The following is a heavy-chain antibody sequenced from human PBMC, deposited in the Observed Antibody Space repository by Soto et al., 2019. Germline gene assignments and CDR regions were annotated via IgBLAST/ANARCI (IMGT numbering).Heavy chain of an antibody. CDR3: ARAQPFDS. V-gene: IGHV4-59*01. Sequence: PSETLSLTCTVSGGSISSYYWSWIRQPPGKGLEWIGYIYYSGSTNYNPSLKSRVTISVDTSKNQFSLNLRSATAADTAVYYCARAQPFDSWGQGILVTVSS. CDR2: IYYSGST. D-gene: IGHD2-2*01. J-gene: IGHJ4*02. CDR1: GGSISSYY.